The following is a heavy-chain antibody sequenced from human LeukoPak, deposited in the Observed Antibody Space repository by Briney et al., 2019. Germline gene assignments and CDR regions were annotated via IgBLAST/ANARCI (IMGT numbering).Heavy chain of an antibody. CDR3: ARDRPSKQWLAPFDY. J-gene: IGHJ4*02. CDR1: GYIFTSYG. CDR2: ISAYNGNT. D-gene: IGHD6-19*01. Sequence: GASVKVSCKASGYIFTSYGISWVRQAPGQGLEWMGWISAYNGNTNYAQKLQGRVTMTTDTSTSTAYMELRSLRSDDTAVYYCARDRPSKQWLAPFDYWGQGTLVTVSS. V-gene: IGHV1-18*01.